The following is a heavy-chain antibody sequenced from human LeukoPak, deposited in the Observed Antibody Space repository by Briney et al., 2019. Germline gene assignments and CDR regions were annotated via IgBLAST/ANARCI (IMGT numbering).Heavy chain of an antibody. J-gene: IGHJ3*02. V-gene: IGHV4-39*01. CDR3: ARHLISWLVVPRGGAFDI. CDR2: IYYSGST. Sequence: SETLSLTCTVSGGSISSSSYYWGWIRQPPGKGLEWIGSIYYSGSTYYNPSLKSRVTISVDTSKNQFSLKLSSVTAADTAVYYCARHLISWLVVPRGGAFDIWGQGTMVTVSS. D-gene: IGHD3-22*01. CDR1: GGSISSSSYY.